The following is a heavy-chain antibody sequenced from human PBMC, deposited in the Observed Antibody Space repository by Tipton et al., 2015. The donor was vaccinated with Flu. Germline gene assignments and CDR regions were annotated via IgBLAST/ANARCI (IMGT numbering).Heavy chain of an antibody. D-gene: IGHD4-11*01. Sequence: TLSLTCTVSGGSISSGGAYWSWIRQHPGKGLEWIGCIYYSGSTYYNPSLESRLTISVDKSKNQFPLRLVSMTATDTAVYYCARRDYSNYVSEPKNWFDPWGQGILVTVSS. CDR3: ARRDYSNYVSEPKNWFDP. CDR1: GGSISSGGAY. J-gene: IGHJ5*02. V-gene: IGHV4-31*03. CDR2: IYYSGST.